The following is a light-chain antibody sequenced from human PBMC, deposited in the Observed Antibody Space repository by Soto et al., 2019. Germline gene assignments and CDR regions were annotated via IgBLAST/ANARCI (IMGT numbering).Light chain of an antibody. V-gene: IGLV4-69*02. J-gene: IGLJ2*01. Sequence: QPVLTQSPSDSASLGASVQLTCTLSSGHSNYAIAWHQQQPEKGPRYLMKVNGDGSHTKGDGIPDRFSGSSSGAERYLTISSLQSEDEADYYCQTWGTGIRVVFGGGTKVTVL. CDR1: SGHSNYA. CDR3: QTWGTGIRVV. CDR2: VNGDGSH.